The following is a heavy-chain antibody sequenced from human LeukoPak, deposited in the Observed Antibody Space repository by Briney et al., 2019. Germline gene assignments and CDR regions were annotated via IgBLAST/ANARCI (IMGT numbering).Heavy chain of an antibody. CDR3: ARGNIIDLFIPWHSCGYFDY. D-gene: IGHD3-22*01. CDR2: IYYSGST. V-gene: IGHV4-30-4*01. J-gene: IGHJ4*02. CDR1: GGSISSGDYY. Sequence: SETLSLTCTVSGGSISSGDYYWSWIRQPPGKGLEWIGYIYYSGSTYYNPSLKSRVTISVDTSKNQFSLKLSSVTAADTAVYYCARGNIIDLFIPWHSCGYFDYWGQGTLVTVSS.